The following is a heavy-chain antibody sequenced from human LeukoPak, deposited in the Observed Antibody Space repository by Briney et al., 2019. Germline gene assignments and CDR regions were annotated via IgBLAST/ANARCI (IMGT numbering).Heavy chain of an antibody. D-gene: IGHD3-9*01. CDR1: GGSISSYY. CDR2: IYYSGST. J-gene: IGHJ5*02. V-gene: IGHV4-59*12. CDR3: ARECTYDILTGSCFDP. Sequence: PSETLSLTCTVSGGSISSYYWSWIRQPPGKGLEWIGYIYYSGSTNYNPSLKSRVTMSVDTSKNQFSLKLSSVTAADTAVYYCARECTYDILTGSCFDPWGQGTLVTVSS.